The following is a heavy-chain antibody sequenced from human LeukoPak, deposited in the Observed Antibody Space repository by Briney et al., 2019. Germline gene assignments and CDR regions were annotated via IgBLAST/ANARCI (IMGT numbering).Heavy chain of an antibody. CDR2: ISGSGGVT. V-gene: IGHV3-23*01. J-gene: IGHJ4*02. Sequence: GGSLRLSCAASGFTFSSYIMTWVRQAPGKGLEWVSVISGSGGVTYYADSVKGRFTVSRDNSKNTLYLQMNSLRAEDSAVYYCGKAPTVTTWTIDYWGQGTLVTVS. D-gene: IGHD4-11*01. CDR3: GKAPTVTTWTIDY. CDR1: GFTFSSYI.